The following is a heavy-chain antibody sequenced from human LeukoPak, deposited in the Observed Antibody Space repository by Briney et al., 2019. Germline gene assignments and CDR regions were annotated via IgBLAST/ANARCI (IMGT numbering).Heavy chain of an antibody. V-gene: IGHV3-7*04. Sequence: GGSLRLSCAASGFTFTTYWMSWVRQAPGKGLEWVANIKQDGSEKYYVDSVKGRFTISRDNAKNSLYLQMNSLRAEDTAVYYCARYDYGGNYDYWGQGTLVTVSS. CDR1: GFTFTTYW. CDR2: IKQDGSEK. J-gene: IGHJ4*02. D-gene: IGHD4-23*01. CDR3: ARYDYGGNYDY.